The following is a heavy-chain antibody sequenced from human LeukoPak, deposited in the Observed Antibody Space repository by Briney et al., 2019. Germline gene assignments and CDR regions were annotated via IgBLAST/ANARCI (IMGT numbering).Heavy chain of an antibody. CDR2: INNHGSET. CDR3: TRDQGWQQFDS. D-gene: IGHD5-24*01. V-gene: IGHV3-7*01. CDR1: AFTFSDYW. Sequence: PGGSLRLSCAASAFTFSDYWMTWVRQTPGKGLERVANINNHGSETYYVGSVRGRFTISRDNAKNSLYLQMNSLRDDDTAVYFCTRDQGWQQFDSWGQGTLVTVSS. J-gene: IGHJ4*02.